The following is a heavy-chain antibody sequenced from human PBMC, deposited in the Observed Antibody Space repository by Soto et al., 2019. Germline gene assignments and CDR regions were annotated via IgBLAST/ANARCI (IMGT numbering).Heavy chain of an antibody. D-gene: IGHD3-22*01. V-gene: IGHV1-69*13. CDR3: ARDNRAYYDSSGYPYV. J-gene: IGHJ4*02. CDR2: IIPIFGTA. CDR1: GGTFSSYA. Sequence: SVKVSCKASGGTFSSYAISWVRQAPGQGLEWMGGIIPIFGTANYAQKFQGRVTITADESTSTAYMELSSLRSEDTAVYYCARDNRAYYDSSGYPYVWGQGTLVTVSS.